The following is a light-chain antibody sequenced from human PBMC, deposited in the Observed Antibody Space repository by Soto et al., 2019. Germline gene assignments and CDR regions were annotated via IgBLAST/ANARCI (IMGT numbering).Light chain of an antibody. Sequence: DIPMTQSPSTLSASVGDRVTITCRASQSIDSWLAWYQQKPGKAPRLLIYKASSLESGVPSRFSGSGSGTEFTLTISSLQPDDFATYYCQQHKSYFRTFGQGTKVEIK. CDR2: KAS. V-gene: IGKV1-5*03. CDR3: QQHKSYFRT. J-gene: IGKJ1*01. CDR1: QSIDSW.